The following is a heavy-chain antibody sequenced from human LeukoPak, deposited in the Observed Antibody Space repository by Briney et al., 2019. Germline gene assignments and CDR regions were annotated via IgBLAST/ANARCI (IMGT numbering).Heavy chain of an antibody. J-gene: IGHJ4*02. CDR2: ISYDGSNK. D-gene: IGHD6-19*01. CDR3: AGGGWWVFDY. Sequence: GGSLRLSCAASGFTFSSYGMHWVRQAPGKGLEWVAVISYDGSNKYYADSVKGRFTISRDNSKNTLYPQMNSLRAEDTAVYYCAGGGWWVFDYWGQGTLVTVSS. CDR1: GFTFSSYG. V-gene: IGHV3-30*03.